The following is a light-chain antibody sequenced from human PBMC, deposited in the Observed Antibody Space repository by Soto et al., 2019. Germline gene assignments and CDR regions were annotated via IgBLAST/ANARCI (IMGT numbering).Light chain of an antibody. CDR2: DAS. Sequence: DIQMTQSPSTRFASVGDRVTITCRASQSISSWLAWYQQKPGKAPNLLIYDASTLESGVPSRFSGSGSGTEFTLTISSLQPDDFATYYCQQYNRSWTFGQGTKVHIK. CDR1: QSISSW. V-gene: IGKV1-5*01. CDR3: QQYNRSWT. J-gene: IGKJ1*01.